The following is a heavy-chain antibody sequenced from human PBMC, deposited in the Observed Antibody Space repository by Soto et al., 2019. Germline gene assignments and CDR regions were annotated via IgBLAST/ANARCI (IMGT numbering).Heavy chain of an antibody. CDR1: GGSISSGGYY. D-gene: IGHD3-16*01. V-gene: IGHV4-31*03. J-gene: IGHJ6*03. Sequence: SETLSLTCTVSGGSISSGGYYWSWIRQHPGKGLEWIGYIYYSGSTYYNPSLKSRVTISVDTSKNQFSLKLSSVTAADTAVYYCAKVSFPRIDPRLDYMYTRAKGTTVSISS. CDR2: IYYSGST. CDR3: AKVSFPRIDPRLDYMYT.